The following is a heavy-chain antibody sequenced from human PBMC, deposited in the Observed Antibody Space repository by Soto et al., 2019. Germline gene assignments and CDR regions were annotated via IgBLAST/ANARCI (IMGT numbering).Heavy chain of an antibody. CDR1: GGYLSRGGDS. J-gene: IGHJ4*02. V-gene: IGHV4-30-2*01. CDR3: ARREVGVVIGNLPHDR. Sequence: TLSLTYADSGGYLSRGGDSSSWIRQPPGKGLEWIGYIYHSGSTYYNPSLKRRVTISVDRSKNQLSLKLSFVAAADTAVYYGARREVGVVIGNLPHDRWGRGNLLAVS. D-gene: IGHD2-21*01. CDR2: IYHSGST.